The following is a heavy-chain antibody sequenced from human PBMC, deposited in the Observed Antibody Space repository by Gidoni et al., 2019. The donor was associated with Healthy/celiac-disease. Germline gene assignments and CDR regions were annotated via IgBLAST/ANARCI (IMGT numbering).Heavy chain of an antibody. J-gene: IGHJ4*02. Sequence: QVQLVQSGAEVKKPGASVKVSCKASGYTFTSYYMHWVRQAPGQGLEWMGIINPSGGSTSYAQKFQGRVTMTRDTSTSTVYMELSSLRSEDTAVYYCARRVPSTDDFWSGYYDRGHYYFDYWGQGTLVTVSS. V-gene: IGHV1-46*01. CDR2: INPSGGST. CDR3: ARRVPSTDDFWSGYYDRGHYYFDY. CDR1: GYTFTSYY. D-gene: IGHD3-3*01.